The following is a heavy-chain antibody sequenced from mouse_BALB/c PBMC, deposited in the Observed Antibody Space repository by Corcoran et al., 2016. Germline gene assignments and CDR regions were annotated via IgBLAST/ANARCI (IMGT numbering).Heavy chain of an antibody. CDR2: IFPGRGNT. D-gene: IGHD3-2*01. J-gene: IGHJ2*01. CDR1: GYSFTSYY. Sequence: QVQLQQSGPELVKPGASVKISCKASGYSFTSYYIHWVKQRPGQGLEWIGWIFPGRGNTKYNEKFKDKATLTADTSSSTSYMQLSSLTSEDSAVYFCAKTARATYYFDYWGQGTTLTVSS. CDR3: AKTARATYYFDY. V-gene: IGHV1-66*01.